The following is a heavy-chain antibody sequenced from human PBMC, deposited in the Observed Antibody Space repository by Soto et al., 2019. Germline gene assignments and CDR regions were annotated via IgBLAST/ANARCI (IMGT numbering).Heavy chain of an antibody. D-gene: IGHD5-12*01. V-gene: IGHV4-30-2*06. J-gene: IGHJ4*02. CDR2: ISHIENT. Sequence: SETLSLTCTVSGASISYGGFSWSWIRQSPGKGLEWIGYISHIENTYFHPSFKSRLTMSIDRSRNQFSLNLSSVTAADRAVYYCVRGGGYDPFDYWGQGVLVTVSS. CDR1: GASISYGGFS. CDR3: VRGGGYDPFDY.